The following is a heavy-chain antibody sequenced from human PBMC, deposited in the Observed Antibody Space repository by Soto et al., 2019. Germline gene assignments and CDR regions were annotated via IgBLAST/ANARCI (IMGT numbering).Heavy chain of an antibody. V-gene: IGHV4-34*01. J-gene: IGHJ4*02. CDR3: ERGPATY. CDR1: GGSLSGYD. Sequence: SSETLSLTCDVYGGSLSGYDWSWIRQPPGKGLEWIGEINHSGTTNYNPSLKSRVTISVGTYKNQFSLKLRTVTAADTAVYYCERGPATYWGQGILVTVSS. CDR2: INHSGTT.